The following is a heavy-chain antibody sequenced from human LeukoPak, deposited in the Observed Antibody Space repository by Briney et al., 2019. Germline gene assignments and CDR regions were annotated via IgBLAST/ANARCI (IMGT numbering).Heavy chain of an antibody. CDR2: TSSSGSTI. D-gene: IGHD3-22*01. J-gene: IGHJ4*02. CDR1: GFTFSSYE. CDR3: ARGPTYYYDSSGYSNAYY. Sequence: GGSLRLSCAASGFTFSSYEMNWVRAAPGKGLEWGSYTSSSGSTIYYADSVKGRFTISRDNAKNSLYLQMNSLRAEDTAVYYCARGPTYYYDSSGYSNAYYWGQGTLVTVSS. V-gene: IGHV3-48*03.